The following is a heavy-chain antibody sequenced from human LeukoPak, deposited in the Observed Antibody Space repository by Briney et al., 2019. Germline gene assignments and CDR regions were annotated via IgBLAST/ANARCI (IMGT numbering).Heavy chain of an antibody. D-gene: IGHD3-3*01. V-gene: IGHV1-8*03. Sequence: ASVKVSCKXSGYTFTSYDINWVRQATRQGLEWMGWMNPNSGNTGYSQKFQGRVTITRNTSISTAYMELSSLRSEDTAVYYCARGLPDSYYDFWSGYHDAFDIWGQGTMVTVSS. CDR2: MNPNSGNT. J-gene: IGHJ3*02. CDR3: ARGLPDSYYDFWSGYHDAFDI. CDR1: GYTFTSYD.